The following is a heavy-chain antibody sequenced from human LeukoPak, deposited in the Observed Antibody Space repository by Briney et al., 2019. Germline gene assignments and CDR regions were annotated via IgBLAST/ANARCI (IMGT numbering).Heavy chain of an antibody. CDR2: ISPYNGNT. CDR3: AREESIGSYQFLHDY. Sequence: ASVKVSCKASGYTFIRYGITWVRQAPGQGLEWMAWISPYNGNTKYARKFQGRVTMTTDTSTSTAYMELRSLTSDDTAVYYCAREESIGSYQFLHDYWGQGTLVTVSS. V-gene: IGHV1-18*01. CDR1: GYTFIRYG. D-gene: IGHD1-26*01. J-gene: IGHJ4*02.